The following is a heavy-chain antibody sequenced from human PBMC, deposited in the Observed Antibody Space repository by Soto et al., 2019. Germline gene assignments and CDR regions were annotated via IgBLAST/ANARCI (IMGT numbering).Heavy chain of an antibody. V-gene: IGHV3-53*01. Sequence: HPGGSLRLSCAASGFTVSSNYMSWVRQAPGKGLEWVSVIYSGGSTYYADSVKGRFTISRDNSKNTLYLQMNSLRAEDTAVYYCAREGSYGGNPNAEYFQHWGQGTLVTVSS. CDR2: IYSGGST. J-gene: IGHJ1*01. CDR3: AREGSYGGNPNAEYFQH. D-gene: IGHD1-26*01. CDR1: GFTVSSNY.